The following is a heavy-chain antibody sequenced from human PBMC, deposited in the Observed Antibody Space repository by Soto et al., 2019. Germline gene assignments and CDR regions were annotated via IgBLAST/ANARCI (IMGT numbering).Heavy chain of an antibody. Sequence: SGGSLRLSCAASGFTFSSYAMSWVRQAPGKGLEWVSAISGSGGSTYYADSVKGRFTISRDNSKNTLYLQMNSLRAEDTAVYYCAKPPTVTDNYFDYWGQGTLVTVSS. CDR3: AKPPTVTDNYFDY. CDR2: ISGSGGST. D-gene: IGHD4-17*01. CDR1: GFTFSSYA. J-gene: IGHJ4*02. V-gene: IGHV3-23*01.